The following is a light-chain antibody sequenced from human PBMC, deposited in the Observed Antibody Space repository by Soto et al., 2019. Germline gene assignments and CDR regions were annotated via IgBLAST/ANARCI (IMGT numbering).Light chain of an antibody. J-gene: IGKJ5*01. V-gene: IGKV1-12*01. CDR1: EDISTW. Sequence: DIQMTQSPSSVSASVGDRVTITCRSSEDISTWLAWYQQKPGKAPKLLLYAASSLQSGVPSRFSGSGSGTDFTLTISSLQPEDFATYYCQHADSFPLITFGQGTRLEIK. CDR3: QHADSFPLIT. CDR2: AAS.